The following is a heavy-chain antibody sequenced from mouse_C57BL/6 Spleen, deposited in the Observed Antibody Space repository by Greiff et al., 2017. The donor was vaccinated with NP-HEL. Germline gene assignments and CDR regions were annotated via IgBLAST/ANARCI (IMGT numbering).Heavy chain of an antibody. V-gene: IGHV1-5*01. J-gene: IGHJ4*01. D-gene: IGHD2-5*01. CDR2: IYPGNSDT. CDR1: GYTFTSYW. CDR3: TREDSNSYYAMDY. Sequence: EVKLVESGTVLARPGASVKMSCKTSGYTFTSYWMHWVKQRPGQGLEWIGAIYPGNSDTSYNQKFKGKAKLTAVTSASTAYMERSSLTNEDAAVYYCTREDSNSYYAMDYWGQGTSVTVSS.